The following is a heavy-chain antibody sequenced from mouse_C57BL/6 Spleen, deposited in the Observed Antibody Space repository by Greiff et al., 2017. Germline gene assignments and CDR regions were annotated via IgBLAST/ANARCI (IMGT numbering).Heavy chain of an antibody. CDR2: INPSSGYT. V-gene: IGHV1-4*01. CDR1: GYTFTSYT. D-gene: IGHD1-1*01. J-gene: IGHJ2*01. Sequence: QVQLQQSGAELARPGASVKMSCKASGYTFTSYTMHWVKQRPGQGLEWIGYINPSSGYTKYNQKFKDKATLTADKSSSTAYMQLSSLTSEDSAVYYCARSNYGSSYLDYWGQGTTLTVSS. CDR3: ARSNYGSSYLDY.